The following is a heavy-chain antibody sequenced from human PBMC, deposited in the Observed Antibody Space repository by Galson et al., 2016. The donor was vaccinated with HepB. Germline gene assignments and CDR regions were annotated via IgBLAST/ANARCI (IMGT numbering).Heavy chain of an antibody. J-gene: IGHJ4*02. CDR2: IDWDDDK. D-gene: IGHD3-3*01. V-gene: IGHV2-70*04. Sequence: PALVKPTQTLTLTCTLSGLSLSSNGLRVSWIRQTPGKALEWIARIDWDDDKFYRDSLKTRLTISKDTSKNQVVLTMANMDPVDTATYYCTHSFWSGYYFWGQGTLVTVSS. CDR1: GLSLSSNGLR. CDR3: THSFWSGYYF.